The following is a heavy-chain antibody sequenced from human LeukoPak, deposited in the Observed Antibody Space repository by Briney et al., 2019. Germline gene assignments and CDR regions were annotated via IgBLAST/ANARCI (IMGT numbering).Heavy chain of an antibody. J-gene: IGHJ4*02. V-gene: IGHV1-2*02. CDR1: GYTFTGYY. CDR2: INPNSGGT. D-gene: IGHD4-23*01. CDR3: ARDLYGGTSATFDY. Sequence: GASVKVSCKASGYTFTGYYMHWVRQAPGQGLKWMGWINPNSGGTYYAQKFQGRVTMTSDTSISTAYMELSRLRSDNTAVYYCARDLYGGTSATFDYWGQGTLVTVSS.